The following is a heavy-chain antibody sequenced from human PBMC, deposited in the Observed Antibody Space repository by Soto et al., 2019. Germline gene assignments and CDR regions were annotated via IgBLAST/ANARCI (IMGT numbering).Heavy chain of an antibody. CDR1: GFTFSSYA. CDR2: ISHDGINK. V-gene: IGHV3-30-3*01. D-gene: IGHD2-2*01. CDR3: GRCTSTSCHLGSDY. Sequence: GGSLRLSCAASGFTFSSYAMNWVRQAPGKGLEWVALISHDGINKYYADSVRGRFTVSRDSSTNTLYLQMNSLRAADTAVYYCGRCTSTSCHLGSDYWGQGTLVTVSS. J-gene: IGHJ4*02.